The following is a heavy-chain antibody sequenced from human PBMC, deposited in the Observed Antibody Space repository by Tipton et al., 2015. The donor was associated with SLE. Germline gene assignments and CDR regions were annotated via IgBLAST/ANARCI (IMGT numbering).Heavy chain of an antibody. Sequence: LRLSCSVSGGSISDSLYYWAWIRQPPGKGLEWIGSIYSSGSTYYNPSLNSRVSISVDTSRNSLSLRLSSVTAADTAVYYCARPRYCSRSNCQTGAFDVWGQGTMVTVSS. V-gene: IGHV4-39*01. D-gene: IGHD2-15*01. CDR3: ARPRYCSRSNCQTGAFDV. CDR1: GGSISDSLYY. CDR2: IYSSGST. J-gene: IGHJ3*01.